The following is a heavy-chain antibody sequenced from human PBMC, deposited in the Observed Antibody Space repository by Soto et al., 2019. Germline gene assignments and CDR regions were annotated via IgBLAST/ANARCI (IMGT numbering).Heavy chain of an antibody. J-gene: IGHJ6*03. CDR1: GGSISSSSYY. Sequence: SETLSLTCTVSGGSISSSSYYWGWIRQPPGKGLEWIGSIYYSGGTYYNPSLKSRVTISVDTSKNQFSLKLSSVTAADTAVYYCARQSGYDFWSGYSHYYYMDVWGKGTTVTVSS. D-gene: IGHD3-3*01. CDR2: IYYSGGT. V-gene: IGHV4-39*01. CDR3: ARQSGYDFWSGYSHYYYMDV.